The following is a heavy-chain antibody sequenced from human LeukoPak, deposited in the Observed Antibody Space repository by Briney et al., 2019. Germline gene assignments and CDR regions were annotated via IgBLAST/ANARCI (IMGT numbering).Heavy chain of an antibody. CDR3: ARNQGYYYYYMDV. D-gene: IGHD1-14*01. CDR2: ISAYNGNT. J-gene: IGHJ6*03. Sequence: ASVKVSCKASGYAFTSYGISWVRQAPGQGLEWMGWISAYNGNTNYAQKFQGRGTMTTDTSTSTAYMELRSLRSDDTAVYYCARNQGYYYYYMDVWGKGTTVTVSS. V-gene: IGHV1-18*01. CDR1: GYAFTSYG.